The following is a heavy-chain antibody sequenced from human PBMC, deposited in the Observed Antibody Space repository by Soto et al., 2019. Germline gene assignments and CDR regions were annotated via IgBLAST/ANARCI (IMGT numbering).Heavy chain of an antibody. V-gene: IGHV4-30-4*01. CDR2: IYYSGTT. D-gene: IGHD6-13*01. Sequence: NPSETLSLTCTVSGGSISSGDYYWSWIRQPPGKGLEWIGYIYYSGTTYYNPSLKSRVTISVDTSKNQFSLKLTSVTAADTAVYYCARRIATADQLDYWGQGTLVTVSS. CDR1: GGSISSGDYY. CDR3: ARRIATADQLDY. J-gene: IGHJ4*02.